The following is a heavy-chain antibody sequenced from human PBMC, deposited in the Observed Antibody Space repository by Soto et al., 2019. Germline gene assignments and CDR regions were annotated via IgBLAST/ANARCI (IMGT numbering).Heavy chain of an antibody. Sequence: GESLKISCKGSGYRFSSYWIAWVRQTPGKGLEWMGIIYPLDSDTRYSPSFQGQVTISADKSISIAYLQWSSLKASDTATYYCARQVFSSAWSAQYGMDIWGQGTTVTVSS. V-gene: IGHV5-51*01. CDR1: GYRFSSYW. CDR2: IYPLDSDT. J-gene: IGHJ6*02. CDR3: ARQVFSSAWSAQYGMDI. D-gene: IGHD6-19*01.